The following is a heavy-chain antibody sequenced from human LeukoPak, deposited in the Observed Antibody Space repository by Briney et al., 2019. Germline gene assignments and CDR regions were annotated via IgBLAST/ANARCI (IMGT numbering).Heavy chain of an antibody. CDR1: GFTFAIYA. D-gene: IGHD3-22*01. CDR3: ATDLVGGWDYSSGYYYGYFDY. V-gene: IGHV3-30-3*01. Sequence: GGSLRLSCAASGFTFAIYAMHWVRQAPGKGLEWVAVISYDGNNKYYADSLKGGFTISRDNSKNTPHLQMNSLRAEDTAVYYFATDLVGGWDYSSGYYYGYFDYWGQGTLVTVSS. J-gene: IGHJ4*02. CDR2: ISYDGNNK.